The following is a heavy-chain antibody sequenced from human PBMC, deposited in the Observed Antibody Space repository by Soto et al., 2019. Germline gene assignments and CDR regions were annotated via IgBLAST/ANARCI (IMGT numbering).Heavy chain of an antibody. CDR1: CGPNVMYS. D-gene: IGHD1-26*01. V-gene: IGHV4-59*01. Sequence: PSGTPSLTRICICGPNVMYSWIRILDPPAKGLERIVYIYYSGNTNYNPSLKSRDTISVDTSKNQFSLRLSSVSAAYTAMYYCASDGSVLYYSDAWRQGTTLTVSS. J-gene: IGHJ5*02. CDR2: IYYSGNT. CDR3: ASDGSVLYYSDA.